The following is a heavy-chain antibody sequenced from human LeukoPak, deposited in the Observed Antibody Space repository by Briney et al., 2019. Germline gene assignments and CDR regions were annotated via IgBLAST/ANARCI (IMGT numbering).Heavy chain of an antibody. Sequence: GGSLRLSCAASGFTFSSYGMHWVRQAPGKGLEWVAVISYDGSNKYYADSLKGRFTISRDNSKNTLYLQMNSLRAEDTAVYYCAKGSSGVYYGSGSYRYYYYYGMDVWGQGTTVTVSS. D-gene: IGHD3-10*01. CDR2: ISYDGSNK. CDR1: GFTFSSYG. V-gene: IGHV3-30*18. J-gene: IGHJ6*02. CDR3: AKGSSGVYYGSGSYRYYYYYGMDV.